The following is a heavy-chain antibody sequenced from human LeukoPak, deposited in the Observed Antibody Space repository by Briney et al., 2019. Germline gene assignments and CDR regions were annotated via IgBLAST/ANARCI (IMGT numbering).Heavy chain of an antibody. CDR2: IISSSSNI. CDR3: AGRFGELHY. Sequence: GGSRRLSCAASGFTFSSYSMNWVRQAPGKVLEWVSYIISSSSNIYYADSVKGRFTISRDNAKQSLYLQMDSLRDAGPGVYFCAGRFGELHYWDQGTVVTVS. J-gene: IGHJ4*01. V-gene: IGHV3-48*02. D-gene: IGHD3-10*01. CDR1: GFTFSSYS.